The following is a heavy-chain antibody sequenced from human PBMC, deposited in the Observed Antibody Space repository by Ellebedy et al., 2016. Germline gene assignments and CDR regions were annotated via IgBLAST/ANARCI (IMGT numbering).Heavy chain of an antibody. CDR2: ISGDGDTT. Sequence: GESLKISCVASGFTFRNFFMSWVRQAPGGGLEWISTISGDGDTTFSADSVKGRFTISRDNSKNTLYLQMNSLRAEDTAVYYCAKVAQLRGLVDYYYYGMDVWGQGTTVTVSS. CDR1: GFTFRNFF. D-gene: IGHD2-2*01. J-gene: IGHJ6*02. V-gene: IGHV3-23*01. CDR3: AKVAQLRGLVDYYYYGMDV.